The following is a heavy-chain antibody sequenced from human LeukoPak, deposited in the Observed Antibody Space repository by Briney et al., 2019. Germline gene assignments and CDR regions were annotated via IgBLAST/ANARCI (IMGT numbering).Heavy chain of an antibody. Sequence: ASVKVSCKASGYTFTGYYMHWVRQAPGQGLEWMGWINPISGGTNYAQKFQGRVTMTRDTSISTAYMELSRLRSDDTAVYYCARVPGDDYYFDYWGQGTLVTVSS. V-gene: IGHV1-2*02. CDR3: ARVPGDDYYFDY. CDR1: GYTFTGYY. CDR2: INPISGGT. D-gene: IGHD7-27*01. J-gene: IGHJ4*02.